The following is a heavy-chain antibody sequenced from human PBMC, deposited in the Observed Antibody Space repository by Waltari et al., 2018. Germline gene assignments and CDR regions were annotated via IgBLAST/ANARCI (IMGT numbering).Heavy chain of an antibody. V-gene: IGHV4-59*01. J-gene: IGHJ5*02. D-gene: IGHD6-13*01. Sequence: QVQLQEWGPGLVKHSETLSLTCTVSGGSISSYYWSWIRQTPGKGLEWIGYIYYSGRTNYNPSLKFRVTISLYTSKIQFSLKLISVTAADTALYYCARGHAPGFSSSLYCALFDPWGQGTLVTVSS. CDR3: ARGHAPGFSSSLYCALFDP. CDR1: GGSISSYY. CDR2: IYYSGRT.